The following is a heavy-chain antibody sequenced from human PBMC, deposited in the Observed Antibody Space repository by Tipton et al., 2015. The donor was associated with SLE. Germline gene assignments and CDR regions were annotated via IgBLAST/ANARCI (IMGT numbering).Heavy chain of an antibody. CDR2: IWFDASNE. V-gene: IGHV3-33*06. CDR1: GLTFNKFG. CDR3: AKDALYASGWADS. J-gene: IGHJ5*01. Sequence: SLRLSCAASGLTFNKFGMHWVRQAPGKGLELVALIWFDASNEYYADSVKGRFTVSRDNSKNTVYLQMNNLRAEDSAVYYCAKDALYASGWADSWGQGTLVTVSA. D-gene: IGHD2/OR15-2a*01.